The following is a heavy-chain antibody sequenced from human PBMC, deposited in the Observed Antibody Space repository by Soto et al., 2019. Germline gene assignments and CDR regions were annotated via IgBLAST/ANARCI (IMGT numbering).Heavy chain of an antibody. V-gene: IGHV1-58*01. CDR2: IVVGSVNT. J-gene: IGHJ2*01. CDR1: GFSFTSSA. Sequence: KVCCKACGFSFTSSAVQWGRQARGQRLEWIGWIVVGSVNTNYAQKFQERVTISRDMSTSTTYMELSSLRSEDTAMYYCAAAAWGYCSVGICYSFAASVLWG. D-gene: IGHD2-15*01. CDR3: AAAAWGYCSVGICYSFAASVL.